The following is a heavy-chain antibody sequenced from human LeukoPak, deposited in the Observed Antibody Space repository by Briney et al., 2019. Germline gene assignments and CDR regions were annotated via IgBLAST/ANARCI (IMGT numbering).Heavy chain of an antibody. CDR3: ARGVTGRYCSSTSCHWRAWFDP. D-gene: IGHD2-2*01. V-gene: IGHV1-24*01. CDR2: FDPEDGET. CDR1: GYTLTELS. J-gene: IGHJ5*02. Sequence: GASVKVSCKVSGYTLTELSMHWVRQAPGKGLEWRGGFDPEDGETIYAQKFQGRVTITADESTSTAYMELSSLRSEDTAVYYCARGVTGRYCSSTSCHWRAWFDPWGQGTLVTVSS.